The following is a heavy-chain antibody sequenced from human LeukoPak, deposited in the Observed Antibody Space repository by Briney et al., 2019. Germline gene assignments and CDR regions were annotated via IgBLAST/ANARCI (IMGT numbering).Heavy chain of an antibody. Sequence: PGGSLRLSCAASGFTFSSHWMSWVRQAPGKGLEWVANIKYDGSEKHYVDSVKGRFTISRDNARNSLYLQMNSLRAEDTAVYYCARPIAVAGGYWGQGTLVTVSS. J-gene: IGHJ4*02. CDR2: IKYDGSEK. D-gene: IGHD6-19*01. CDR3: ARPIAVAGGY. V-gene: IGHV3-7*01. CDR1: GFTFSSHW.